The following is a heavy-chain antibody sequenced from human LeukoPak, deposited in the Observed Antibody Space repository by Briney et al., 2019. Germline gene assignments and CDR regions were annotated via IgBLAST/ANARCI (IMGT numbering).Heavy chain of an antibody. J-gene: IGHJ4*02. CDR2: IYSGGSP. Sequence: GGSLRLSCAASGFTVSSNYMNWVRQARGKGREGVAVIYSGGSPSYAAPVKPPFTISTHNSKNTLYLHMTSLRAEDTAVYYCARNHFWGQGTLVTVSS. V-gene: IGHV3-53*01. CDR3: ARNHF. CDR1: GFTVSSNY.